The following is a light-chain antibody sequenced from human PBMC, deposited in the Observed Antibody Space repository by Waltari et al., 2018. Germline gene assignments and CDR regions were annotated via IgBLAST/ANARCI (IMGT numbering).Light chain of an antibody. CDR1: QSVRNY. CDR3: QQTYTVPRS. J-gene: IGKJ2*01. Sequence: DIQITQSPPSLSASVGDPVTMTCRASQSVRNYLTWFQQKPGEAPKLLIHAASSLGFGVPSRFSGSGSETDFTLTIAGLQREDVGTYYCQQTYTVPRSFGQGTKVE. V-gene: IGKV1-39*01. CDR2: AAS.